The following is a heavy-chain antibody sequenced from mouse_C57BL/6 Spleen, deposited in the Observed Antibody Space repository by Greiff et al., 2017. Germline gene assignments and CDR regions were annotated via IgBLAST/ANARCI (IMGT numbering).Heavy chain of an antibody. V-gene: IGHV1-22*01. Sequence: EVKLQESGPELVKPGASVKMSCKASGYTFTDYNMHWVKQSHGKSLEWIGYINPNNGGTSYNQKFKGKATLTVNKSSSTAYMELRSLTSEDSAVYYCARYYYGYDGYFDVWGTGTTVTVSS. D-gene: IGHD2-2*01. CDR1: GYTFTDYN. J-gene: IGHJ1*03. CDR3: ARYYYGYDGYFDV. CDR2: INPNNGGT.